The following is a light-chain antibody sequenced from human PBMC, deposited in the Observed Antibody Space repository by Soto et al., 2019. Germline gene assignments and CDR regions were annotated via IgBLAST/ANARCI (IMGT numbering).Light chain of an antibody. Sequence: DLQMTQSPSTLSASVGDRVTITCRASQTISSWLAWYQQKPGKAPKLLIYKASTLKSGVPSRFSGSGSGTEFTLTISSLQPDDFATYYCQQYNSYWMYTFGQGTRLEIK. V-gene: IGKV1-5*03. J-gene: IGKJ5*01. CDR2: KAS. CDR1: QTISSW. CDR3: QQYNSYWMYT.